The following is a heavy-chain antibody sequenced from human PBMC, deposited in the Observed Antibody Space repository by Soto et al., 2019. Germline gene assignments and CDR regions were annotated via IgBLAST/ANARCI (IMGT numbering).Heavy chain of an antibody. J-gene: IGHJ4*02. V-gene: IGHV4-39*01. D-gene: IGHD3-16*02. CDR2: IYYSGST. Sequence: SETLSLSCTVSGGSISSSSYYGGWIRQPPGKGLEWIGSIYYSGSTYYNPSLKSRVTISVDTSKNQFSLKLSSVTAADTAVYYCARHGDYDYIWGSYRNLDYWGQGTLVTVSS. CDR3: ARHGDYDYIWGSYRNLDY. CDR1: GGSISSSSYY.